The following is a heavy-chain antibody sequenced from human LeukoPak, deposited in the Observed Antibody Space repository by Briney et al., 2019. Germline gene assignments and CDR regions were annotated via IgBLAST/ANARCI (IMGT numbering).Heavy chain of an antibody. J-gene: IGHJ6*02. D-gene: IGHD4-17*01. CDR2: INPSGGST. V-gene: IGHV1-46*01. CDR3: ARERHYGDYDTGEEDYYYYGMDV. CDR1: GYTFTSYY. Sequence: ASVKVSCKASGYTFTSYYMHWVRQAPGQGLEWMGLINPSGGSTSYAQKFQGRVTMTRDTSTSTVYMELSSLRSEDTAVYYCARERHYGDYDTGEEDYYYYGMDVWGQGTTVTVSS.